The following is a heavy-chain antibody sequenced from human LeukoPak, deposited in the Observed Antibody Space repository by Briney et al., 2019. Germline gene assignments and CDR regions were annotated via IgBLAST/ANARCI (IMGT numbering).Heavy chain of an antibody. CDR3: ARESARLDYYFDY. V-gene: IGHV3-11*01. CDR2: ISSSGSTI. D-gene: IGHD6-6*01. CDR1: GFTFSDYD. Sequence: GGSLRLSCAASGFTFSDYDMSWIRQAPGKGLEWVSYISSSGSTIYYADSVKGRFTISRDNAKNSLYLQMNSLRAEDTAVYYCARESARLDYYFDYWGQGTLVTVSS. J-gene: IGHJ4*02.